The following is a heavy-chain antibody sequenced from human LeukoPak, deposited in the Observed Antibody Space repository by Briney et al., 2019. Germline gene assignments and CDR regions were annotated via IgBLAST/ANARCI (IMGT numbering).Heavy chain of an antibody. CDR2: INHSGST. V-gene: IGHV4-34*01. D-gene: IGHD6-13*01. Sequence: SETLSLTCAVYGGXFSGYYCSWIRQPPGKGLEWIGEINHSGSTNYNPSLKSRVTISVDTSKNQFSLKLSSVTAADTAVYYCARAAAGNLYYFDYWGQGTLVTVSS. J-gene: IGHJ4*02. CDR3: ARAAAGNLYYFDY. CDR1: GGXFSGYY.